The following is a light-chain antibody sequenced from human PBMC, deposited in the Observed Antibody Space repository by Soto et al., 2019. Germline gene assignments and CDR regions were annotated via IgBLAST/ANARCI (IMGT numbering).Light chain of an antibody. CDR1: TGAVTASHY. CDR2: DTS. CDR3: LSSYSDLRV. V-gene: IGLV7-46*01. J-gene: IGLJ7*01. Sequence: QAVVTQEPSLTVSPGGTVTLTCDSSTGAVTASHYPFWFQHQPGQAPRTLIFDTSQKSSWTPARFSGSLLGGKAALTLSGAQPEDEADYYCLSSYSDLRVFGGGTQLTVL.